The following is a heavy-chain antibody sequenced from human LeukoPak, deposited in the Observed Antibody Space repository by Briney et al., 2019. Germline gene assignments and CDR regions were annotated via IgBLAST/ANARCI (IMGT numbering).Heavy chain of an antibody. J-gene: IGHJ4*02. CDR2: INPNSGGT. D-gene: IGHD3-10*01. CDR1: GYTVTGYH. Sequence: ASVKVSCKASGYTVTGYHMHWVRQAPGQGLEWMGWINPNSGGTNYAQKFQGRVTMTRDTSINTAYMELRRLRSDDTAVYYCAGDMVRGVILRRVLEYWGQGTLVTVSS. V-gene: IGHV1-2*02. CDR3: AGDMVRGVILRRVLEY.